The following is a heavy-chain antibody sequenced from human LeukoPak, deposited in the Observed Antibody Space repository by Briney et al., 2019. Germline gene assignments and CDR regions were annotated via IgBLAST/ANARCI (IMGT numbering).Heavy chain of an antibody. CDR1: GGSIGSYY. CDR2: IYYSGST. V-gene: IGHV4-59*08. D-gene: IGHD3-3*01. CDR3: ATGYDFWSGYYQYNWFDP. Sequence: PSETLSLTCTVSGGSIGSYYWSWIRQPPGKGLEWIGNIYYSGSTNYNPSLKSRVTISVDTSKNQFSLKLSSVTAADTAVYYCATGYDFWSGYYQYNWFDPWGQGTLVTVSS. J-gene: IGHJ5*02.